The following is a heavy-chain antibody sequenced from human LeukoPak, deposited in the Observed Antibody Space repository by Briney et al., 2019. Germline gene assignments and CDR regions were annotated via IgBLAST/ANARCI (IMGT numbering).Heavy chain of an antibody. CDR2: IYHSGST. CDR1: GGSISSGGYS. D-gene: IGHD2-15*01. Sequence: SQTLSLTCAVSGGSISSGGYSWSWIRQPPGKGLEWIGYIYHSGSTYHNPSLKSRVTISVDRSKNQFSLKLSSVTAADTAVYYCARRGNGYCSGGSCPNWFDPWGQGTLVTVSS. CDR3: ARRGNGYCSGGSCPNWFDP. V-gene: IGHV4-30-2*01. J-gene: IGHJ5*02.